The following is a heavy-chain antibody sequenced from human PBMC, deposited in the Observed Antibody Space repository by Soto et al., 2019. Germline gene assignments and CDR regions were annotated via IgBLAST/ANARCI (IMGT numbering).Heavy chain of an antibody. CDR2: VLPFLDIT. D-gene: IGHD1-20*01. Sequence: QVQLVQSGSEVKKPGSSVRVSCKTSGDTFSIYTISWVRQAPGQGLEWMGRVLPFLDITSYSQRFQGRVTLTAERSTTTAYMELNSLRSEDTAVYYCARDRDNSNGPNFDSWGQGTLVTVSS. CDR3: ARDRDNSNGPNFDS. CDR1: GDTFSIYT. J-gene: IGHJ4*02. V-gene: IGHV1-69*02.